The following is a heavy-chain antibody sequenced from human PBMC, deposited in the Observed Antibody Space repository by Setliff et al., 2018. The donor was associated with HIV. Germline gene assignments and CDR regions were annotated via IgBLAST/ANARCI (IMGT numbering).Heavy chain of an antibody. J-gene: IGHJ4*02. CDR2: IYNSGSP. Sequence: SETLSLTCTVSGGSISSYYWSWIRQPPRKGLEWIGYIYNSGSPNYNPPLKSRVTISVDMSKNQFSLKLNSVTAADTAVYYCARHGGGYSYDYWGQGTLVTVSS. D-gene: IGHD5-18*01. CDR3: ARHGGGYSYDY. V-gene: IGHV4-59*08. CDR1: GGSISSYY.